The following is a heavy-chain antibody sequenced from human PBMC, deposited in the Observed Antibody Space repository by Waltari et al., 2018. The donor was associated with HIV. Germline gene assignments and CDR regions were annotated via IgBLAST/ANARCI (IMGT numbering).Heavy chain of an antibody. CDR1: GGTFSSYG. Sequence: QVQLVQSGAEVKKPGSSVRVSCKVSGGTFSSYGINWVRQAPRQGLEWMGGISPAFGTANYAERCQGRVTITADEYTSTAYMDLSSLRSEDTAVYFCARDHRGNKLLYGMDVWGQGTTVTV. CDR2: ISPAFGTA. V-gene: IGHV1-69*01. J-gene: IGHJ6*02. CDR3: ARDHRGNKLLYGMDV. D-gene: IGHD2-21*02.